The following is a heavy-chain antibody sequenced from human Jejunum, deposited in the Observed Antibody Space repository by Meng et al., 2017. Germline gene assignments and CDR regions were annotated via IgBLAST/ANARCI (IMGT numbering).Heavy chain of an antibody. J-gene: IGHJ1*01. CDR1: GFPFSDYA. D-gene: IGHD2-15*01. Sequence: GESLKISCAASGFPFSDYAMNWVRQAPGKGLEWVSSISRSSYTYYADSVKGRFSIARDNAGKSLYLQMNSLRAEDTAVYYCANSSCSGGSCYFQDWGQGTLVTVSS. CDR3: ANSSCSGGSCYFQD. CDR2: ISRSSYT. V-gene: IGHV3-69-1*01.